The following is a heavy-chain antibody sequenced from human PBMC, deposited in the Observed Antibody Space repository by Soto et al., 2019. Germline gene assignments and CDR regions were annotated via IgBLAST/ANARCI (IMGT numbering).Heavy chain of an antibody. J-gene: IGHJ5*02. Sequence: QVQLQESGPGLVKPSETLSLTCTVSGGSVSSGSYYWSWIRQPPGKGLEWIGYIYYSGSTNYNPSLKSRVTISVDTSKNQFSLKLSSVTAADTAVYYCARADYDFWTQYSWFDPWGQGTLVTVSS. CDR3: ARADYDFWTQYSWFDP. CDR2: IYYSGST. V-gene: IGHV4-61*01. CDR1: GGSVSSGSYY. D-gene: IGHD3-3*01.